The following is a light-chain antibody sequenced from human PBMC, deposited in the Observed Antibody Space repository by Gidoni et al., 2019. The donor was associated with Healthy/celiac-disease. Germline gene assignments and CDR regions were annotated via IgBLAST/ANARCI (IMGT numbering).Light chain of an antibody. Sequence: DIQMTQSPSTLSASVGDRVTITCRASQSISSWLAWYQQKPGKAPKLLIYKASSLESGVPSRFSGSGSGTEFTLTSSSLQPDDFATYYCQQYNSYSSTVGGGTKVEIK. CDR1: QSISSW. CDR2: KAS. V-gene: IGKV1-5*03. CDR3: QQYNSYSST. J-gene: IGKJ4*01.